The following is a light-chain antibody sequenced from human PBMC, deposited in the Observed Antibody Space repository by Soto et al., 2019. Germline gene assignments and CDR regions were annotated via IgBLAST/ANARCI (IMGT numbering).Light chain of an antibody. CDR1: SSDIGGYNF. CDR3: QSYDSTLSARDV. Sequence: QSALTQPASVSGSPGQSITISCTGTSSDIGGYNFVSWYQQHPGKAPKLLIFGNINRPSGVPDRFSGSKSGTSASLAITGLQAEDEGDYYCQSYDSTLSARDVFGTGTKLTVL. V-gene: IGLV2-14*03. CDR2: GNI. J-gene: IGLJ1*01.